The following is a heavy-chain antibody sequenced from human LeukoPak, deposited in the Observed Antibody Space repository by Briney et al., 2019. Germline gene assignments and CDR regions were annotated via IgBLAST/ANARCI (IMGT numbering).Heavy chain of an antibody. V-gene: IGHV3-7*01. CDR2: IKQDGSEK. Sequence: GGSLRLSCAASGFTFSSYWMSWVRQAPGKGLEWVANIKQDGSEKYYVDSVKGRFTISRDNAKNSLYLQMNSLRAEDTAVYYCANTLGYCSSTSCYQMDYWGQGTLVTVSS. D-gene: IGHD2-2*01. CDR1: GFTFSSYW. J-gene: IGHJ4*02. CDR3: ANTLGYCSSTSCYQMDY.